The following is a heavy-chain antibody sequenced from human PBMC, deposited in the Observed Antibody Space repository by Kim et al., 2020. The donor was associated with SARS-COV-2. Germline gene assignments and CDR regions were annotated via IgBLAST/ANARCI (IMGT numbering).Heavy chain of an antibody. CDR3: ARAYYYYDSSGYYRWGAFDY. V-gene: IGHV3-11*01. CDR2: ISSSGSTI. CDR1: GFTFSDYY. Sequence: GGSLRLSCAASGFTFSDYYMSWIRQAPGKGLEWVSYISSSGSTIYYADSVKGRFTISRDNAKNSLYLQMNSLRAEDTAVYYCARAYYYYDSSGYYRWGAFDYWGQGTLVTVSS. D-gene: IGHD3-22*01. J-gene: IGHJ4*02.